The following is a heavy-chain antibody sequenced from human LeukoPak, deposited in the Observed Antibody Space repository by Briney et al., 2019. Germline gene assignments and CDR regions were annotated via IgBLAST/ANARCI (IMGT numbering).Heavy chain of an antibody. CDR1: GYSISSGYY. CDR2: IYHSGST. J-gene: IGHJ5*02. V-gene: IGHV4-38-2*02. Sequence: SETLSLTCTVSGYSISSGYYWGWIRQPPGKGLEWIGSIYHSGSTYYNPSLKSRVTISVDTSKNQFSLKLSSVTAADTAVYYCARVRLWFGELRNWFDPWGQGTLVTVSS. CDR3: ARVRLWFGELRNWFDP. D-gene: IGHD3-10*01.